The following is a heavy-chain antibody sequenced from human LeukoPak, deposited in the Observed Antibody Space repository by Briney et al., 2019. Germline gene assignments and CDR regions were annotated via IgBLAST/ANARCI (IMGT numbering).Heavy chain of an antibody. CDR3: AKVVRMEVYNDAFDI. V-gene: IGHV3-30*18. CDR2: ISYDGSNK. CDR1: GFTFSSYG. Sequence: GRSLRLSCAASGFTFSSYGMHWVRQAPGKGLEWVAVISYDGSNKYYADSVKGRFTISRDNSKNTLYLQMNSLRAEDTAVYYCAKVVRMEVYNDAFDIWGQGTMVTVSS. J-gene: IGHJ3*02. D-gene: IGHD2-8*02.